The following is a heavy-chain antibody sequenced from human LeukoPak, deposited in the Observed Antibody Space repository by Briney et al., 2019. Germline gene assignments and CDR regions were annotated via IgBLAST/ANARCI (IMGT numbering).Heavy chain of an antibody. CDR1: GYTFTSYD. Sequence: VASVKVSCKASGYTFTSYDINWVRQATGQGLEWVGWMNPNSGNTGYAQKFQGRVTMTRNTSISTAYMELSSLRSEDTAVYYCARGVYGDYDRDAFDIWGQGTMVTVSS. CDR3: ARGVYGDYDRDAFDI. V-gene: IGHV1-8*01. D-gene: IGHD4-17*01. J-gene: IGHJ3*02. CDR2: MNPNSGNT.